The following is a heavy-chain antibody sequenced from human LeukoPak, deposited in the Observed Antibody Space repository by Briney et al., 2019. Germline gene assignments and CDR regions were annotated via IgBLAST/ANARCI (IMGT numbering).Heavy chain of an antibody. D-gene: IGHD3-22*01. CDR1: GGTFSSYA. CDR3: ARGLDAYYYDSSGYPDAFDI. CDR2: IIPIFGTA. V-gene: IGHV1-69*13. J-gene: IGHJ3*02. Sequence: GASVKVSCKASGGTFSSYAISWVRQAPGQGLEWMGGIIPIFGTANYAQKFQGRVTITADESTSTAYMELSSLRSEDTAVYYCARGLDAYYYDSSGYPDAFDIWGQGTMVTVSS.